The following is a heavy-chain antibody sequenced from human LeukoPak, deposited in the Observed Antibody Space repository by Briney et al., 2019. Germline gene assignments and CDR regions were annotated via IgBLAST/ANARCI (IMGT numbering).Heavy chain of an antibody. J-gene: IGHJ3*02. CDR1: GFTFTDYY. Sequence: GGSLRLSCAASGFTFTDYYMDWVRQAPGKGLEWVSSISSSSAHIFYADSVKGRFSISRDNAKNSLYLQMNSLRVEDTAVYYCTSRYCTTTNCYSFDNWGQGTMATVSS. V-gene: IGHV3-69-1*01. CDR3: TSRYCTTTNCYSFDN. D-gene: IGHD2-2*01. CDR2: ISSSSAHI.